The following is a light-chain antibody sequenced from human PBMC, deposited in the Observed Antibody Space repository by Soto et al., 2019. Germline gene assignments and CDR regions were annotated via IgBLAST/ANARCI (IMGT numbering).Light chain of an antibody. CDR2: EVS. CDR1: SSDVGAYNY. J-gene: IGLJ3*02. Sequence: QSALTQPASVSGSPGQSITISCTGTSSDVGAYNYVSWYQQHPGKAPKLMIYEVSNRPSGVSNRFSGSKSGNTASLTVSGLQAEDEADYYCSSYTGSCTWVFGRGTKLTVL. CDR3: SSYTGSCTWV. V-gene: IGLV2-14*01.